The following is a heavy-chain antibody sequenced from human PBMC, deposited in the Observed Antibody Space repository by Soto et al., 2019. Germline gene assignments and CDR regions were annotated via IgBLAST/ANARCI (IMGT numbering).Heavy chain of an antibody. Sequence: QVQLVQSGAEVKKPGASVKVSCKASGYTFTSYDINWVRQDTGQGLEWMGWMNPNSGNTGYAQKFQGRVTMTRNTSISTAYMELSSLRSEDTAVYYCARGTRITIFGVAESSGGYWGQGTLVTVSS. J-gene: IGHJ4*02. CDR1: GYTFTSYD. D-gene: IGHD3-3*01. V-gene: IGHV1-8*01. CDR3: ARGTRITIFGVAESSGGY. CDR2: MNPNSGNT.